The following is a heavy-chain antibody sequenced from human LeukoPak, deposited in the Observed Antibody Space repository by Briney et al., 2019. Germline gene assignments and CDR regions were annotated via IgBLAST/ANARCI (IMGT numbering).Heavy chain of an antibody. D-gene: IGHD3-10*01. CDR3: ARGSGALSMVRGELRVYYFDY. V-gene: IGHV1-69*13. Sequence: GASVKVSCKASGGTFSSYAISWVRQAPGQGLEWMGGIIPIFGTANYAQKFQGRVTITADESTSTAYMELSSLRSEDTAVYYCARGSGALSMVRGELRVYYFDYWGQGTLVTVSS. J-gene: IGHJ4*02. CDR2: IIPIFGTA. CDR1: GGTFSSYA.